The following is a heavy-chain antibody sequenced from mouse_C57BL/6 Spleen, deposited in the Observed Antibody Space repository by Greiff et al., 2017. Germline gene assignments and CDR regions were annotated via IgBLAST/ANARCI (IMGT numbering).Heavy chain of an antibody. D-gene: IGHD3-3*01. J-gene: IGHJ2*01. Sequence: EVKLQESGGGLVQPGGSLSLSCAASGFTFPDYYMSWVRQPPGKALEWLGFIRNKANGYTTEYSASVKGRFTISRDNSQSILYLQMNALRAEDSATYYCARYGGRGPFDYWGQGTTLTVSS. CDR1: GFTFPDYY. V-gene: IGHV7-3*01. CDR3: ARYGGRGPFDY. CDR2: IRNKANGYTT.